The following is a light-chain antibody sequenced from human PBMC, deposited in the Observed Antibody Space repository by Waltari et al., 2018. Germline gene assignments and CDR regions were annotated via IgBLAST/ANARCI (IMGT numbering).Light chain of an antibody. CDR1: QSVSRT. V-gene: IGKV3-20*01. J-gene: IGKJ1*01. CDR3: QMYVRLPVT. CDR2: DAS. Sequence: DIVLPQSPRTLSLSPGERATLSCRASQSVSRTLAWYQRKPGQAPRLLIYDASKRATGIPERFSGGGSGTDFSLTISRLEPEDFAVYYCQMYVRLPVTFGQGTKVEIK.